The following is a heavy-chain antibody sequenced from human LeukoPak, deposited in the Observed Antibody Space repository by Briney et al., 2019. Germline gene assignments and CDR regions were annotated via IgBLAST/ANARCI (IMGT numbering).Heavy chain of an antibody. J-gene: IGHJ4*02. CDR3: AKHYMGSSYNHGLDC. Sequence: SETLSLTCTVSGVSISSSNSYWGWIRQPPGKGLEWIGSIYYSGNTYYNASLKSRVTISVDTSKNQFSLKLSSVTAADTALYYCAKHYMGSSYNHGLDCWGQGTLVTVSS. CDR2: IYYSGNT. CDR1: GVSISSSNSY. D-gene: IGHD3-10*01. V-gene: IGHV4-39*01.